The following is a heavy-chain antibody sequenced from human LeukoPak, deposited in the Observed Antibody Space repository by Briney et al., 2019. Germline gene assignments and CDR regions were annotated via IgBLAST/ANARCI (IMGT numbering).Heavy chain of an antibody. CDR1: GFTFSNYA. D-gene: IGHD5-12*01. J-gene: IGHJ4*02. V-gene: IGHV3-30-3*01. CDR2: IGYDGNDE. CDR3: ARVGGYSGYGPGRLDFFDN. Sequence: GKSLRLSCAAAGFTFSNYAMHWVRQAPGKGLEWVAVIGYDGNDEYYVDSVKGRFTISRDNSKNTLYLQMDSLRTGDTAVYYCARVGGYSGYGPGRLDFFDNWGQGTLVTVSS.